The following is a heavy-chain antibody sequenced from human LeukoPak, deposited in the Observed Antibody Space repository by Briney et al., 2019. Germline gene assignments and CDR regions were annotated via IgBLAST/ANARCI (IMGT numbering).Heavy chain of an antibody. CDR1: GITFSSYE. CDR2: ISSGSRR. J-gene: IGHJ4*02. D-gene: IGHD4-17*01. Sequence: GGSLRLSCAASGITFSSYEMNWVRQAPGKGLEWVSYISSGSRRYYADSVKGRFTISRDNAKNSLYLQMNSLRAEDTAVYYCARDLDGDFNYWGQGTLVTVSS. CDR3: ARDLDGDFNY. V-gene: IGHV3-48*03.